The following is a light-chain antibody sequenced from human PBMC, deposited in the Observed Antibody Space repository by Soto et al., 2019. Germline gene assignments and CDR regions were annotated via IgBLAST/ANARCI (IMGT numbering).Light chain of an antibody. V-gene: IGKV3-20*01. J-gene: IGKJ2*01. CDR3: QQYGSSPPYT. CDR1: QSVSNNY. CDR2: GSS. Sequence: EVVFTQTPGTLSLSPGERATLSCRASQSVSNNYLAWYQQKPGQSPEILIFGSSDRATGIPDRFSGSGSGTDFTLTISSLEPEDFAVYYCQQYGSSPPYTFGQGTKLEIK.